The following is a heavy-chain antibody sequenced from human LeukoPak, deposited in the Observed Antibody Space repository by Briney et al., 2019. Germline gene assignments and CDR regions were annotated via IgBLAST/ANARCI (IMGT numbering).Heavy chain of an antibody. V-gene: IGHV1-46*01. D-gene: IGHD6-13*01. CDR3: ARGGPGIAAAGTRDAFDI. CDR2: INSSGGST. CDR1: GYIFTSYN. J-gene: IGHJ3*02. Sequence: ASVKVSCKASGYIFTSYNMYWVRQAPGQGLEWMGIINSSGGSTSYAQKFQGRVTMTRDMSTSTVYMELSSLRSEDTAVYYCARGGPGIAAAGTRDAFDIWGQGTMVTVSS.